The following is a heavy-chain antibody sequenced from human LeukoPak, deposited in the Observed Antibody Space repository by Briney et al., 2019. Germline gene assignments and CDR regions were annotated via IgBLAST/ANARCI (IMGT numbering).Heavy chain of an antibody. Sequence: SETLSLTCTVSGGSISSYYWSWIRQPPGKGLEWIGEINHSGSTNYNPSLKSRVTISVDTSKNQFSLKLSSVTAADTAVYYCARGQIINWFDPWGQGTLVTVSS. CDR3: ARGQIINWFDP. V-gene: IGHV4-34*01. CDR2: INHSGST. CDR1: GGSISSYY. J-gene: IGHJ5*02.